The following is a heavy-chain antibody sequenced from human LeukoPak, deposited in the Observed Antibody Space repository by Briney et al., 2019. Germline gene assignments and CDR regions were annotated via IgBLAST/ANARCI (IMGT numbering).Heavy chain of an antibody. Sequence: AGGSLRLSCAASGFTFSSYAMSWVRQAPGKGLEWVSAISGSGGSTYYADSVKGRFTISRDNAKSSLYLQMNSLRAEDTAVYYCARFGELFTDDFYYGMDVWGQGTTVTVSS. V-gene: IGHV3-23*01. CDR3: ARFGELFTDDFYYGMDV. CDR1: GFTFSSYA. J-gene: IGHJ6*02. D-gene: IGHD3-10*01. CDR2: ISGSGGST.